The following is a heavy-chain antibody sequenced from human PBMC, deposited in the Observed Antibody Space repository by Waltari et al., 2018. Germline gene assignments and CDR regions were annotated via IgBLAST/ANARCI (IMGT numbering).Heavy chain of an antibody. CDR3: AREWEAAFDI. J-gene: IGHJ3*02. Sequence: QLQLPASGQGLVTPSETLSLTCTVSGGSISSSSYYWGWIRQPPGKGLEWIGSIYYSGSTYYNPSLKSRVTISVDTSKNQFSLKLSSVTAADTAVYYCAREWEAAFDIWGQGTMVTVSS. V-gene: IGHV4-39*07. CDR2: IYYSGST. D-gene: IGHD1-26*01. CDR1: GGSISSSSYY.